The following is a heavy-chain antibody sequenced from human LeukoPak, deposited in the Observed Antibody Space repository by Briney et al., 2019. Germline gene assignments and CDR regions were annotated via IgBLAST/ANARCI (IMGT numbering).Heavy chain of an antibody. CDR3: ARGPSCTSTSCYVIGALDI. CDR2: ISASANST. J-gene: IGHJ3*02. Sequence: GGSLTLSCAASGFTFDIYAMTWVRQAPGKGPEWVSGISASANSTYYADSVKGRFIISRDNSKNTLFLQMNSLRVDDMAVYYCARGPSCTSTSCYVIGALDIWGLGTTVTVSS. D-gene: IGHD2-2*01. V-gene: IGHV3-23*01. CDR1: GFTFDIYA.